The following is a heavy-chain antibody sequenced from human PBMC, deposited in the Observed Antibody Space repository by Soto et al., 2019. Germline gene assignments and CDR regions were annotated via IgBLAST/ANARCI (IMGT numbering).Heavy chain of an antibody. CDR1: GGSINSGDFY. V-gene: IGHV4-31*03. Sequence: QMQLQESGPGLVKRSQTLSLTCTVSGGSINSGDFYWSWIRQHPGKGLEWIGYIYYSGSTYDNPSLKSRLIISVATSKSPFTRKLSSVTASDTDVYDCARVDPICVCVNSWGEGTVVTVSS. CDR3: ARVDPICVCVNS. CDR2: IYYSGST. J-gene: IGHJ4*02.